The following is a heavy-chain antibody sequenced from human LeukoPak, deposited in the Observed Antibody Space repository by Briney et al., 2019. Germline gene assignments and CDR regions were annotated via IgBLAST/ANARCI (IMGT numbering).Heavy chain of an antibody. Sequence: SETLSLTCSVSGGSISSYYWSWIRQPPGKGLEWIGYIYHSGSTYYNPSLKSRVTISVDRSKNQFSLKLSSVTAADTAVYYCARDLGKVGATTWFDPWGQGTLVTVSS. J-gene: IGHJ5*02. D-gene: IGHD1-26*01. CDR2: IYHSGST. CDR1: GGSISSYY. V-gene: IGHV4-59*12. CDR3: ARDLGKVGATTWFDP.